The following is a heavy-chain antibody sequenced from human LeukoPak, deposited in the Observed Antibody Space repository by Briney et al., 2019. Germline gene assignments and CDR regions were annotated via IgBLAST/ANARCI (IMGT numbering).Heavy chain of an antibody. J-gene: IGHJ4*02. CDR3: ARDRSPLYRSGWFIDY. CDR1: GYTFTGYY. CDR2: INPNSGGT. Sequence: ASVKVSCKASGYTFTGYYMHWVRQAPGQGLEWMGWINPNSGGTNYAQKFQGRVTMTRDTSISTAYMELSRLRSDDTAVYYCARDRSPLYRSGWFIDYWGQGTLVTVSS. D-gene: IGHD6-19*01. V-gene: IGHV1-2*02.